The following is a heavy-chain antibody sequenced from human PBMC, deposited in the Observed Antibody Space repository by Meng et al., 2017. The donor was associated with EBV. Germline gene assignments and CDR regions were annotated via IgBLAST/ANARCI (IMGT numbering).Heavy chain of an antibody. CDR3: ARGMRNFNF. J-gene: IGHJ4*02. CDR2: ISAYNGDK. V-gene: IGHV1-18*01. Sequence: QVQLVQSGAEVAKHGASVQVSCKASGYTFSSFGISWVRQAPEQGPEWMGWISAYNGDKKYAQKFQGRVTVTTDTSTSTAYMELRSLRRDDTAVYYCARGMRNFNFWGQGTLVTVSS. CDR1: GYTFSSFG.